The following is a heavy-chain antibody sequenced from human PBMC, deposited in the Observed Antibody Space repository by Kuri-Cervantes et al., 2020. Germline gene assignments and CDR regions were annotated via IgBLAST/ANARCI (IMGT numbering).Heavy chain of an antibody. V-gene: IGHV3-7*01. D-gene: IGHD4-17*01. CDR1: GFTFSSYW. J-gene: IGHJ4*02. CDR2: IKQDGSEK. Sequence: GGSLRLSCAASGFTFSSYWMSWVRQAPGKGLEWVANIKQDGSEKYYVDSVKGRFTISRDNAKNTLYLQMNSLRPEDTAVYYCVSGTGPTTGTTLFDCWGQGTLVTVSS. CDR3: VSGTGPTTGTTLFDC.